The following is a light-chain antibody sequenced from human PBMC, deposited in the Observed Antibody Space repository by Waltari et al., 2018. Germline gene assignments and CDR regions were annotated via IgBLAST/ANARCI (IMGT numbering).Light chain of an antibody. V-gene: IGLV1-51*02. CDR3: GTWDSSLRSVV. J-gene: IGLJ2*01. CDR1: SSTIGNNY. Sequence: QSVLTQPPSVSAAPGQKVTISCPGSSSTIGNNYVSWYQQLPGTAPKLLIYESNKRPSGIPDRFSGSKSGTSATLGITGLQTGDEADYYCGTWDSSLRSVVFGGGTKLTVL. CDR2: ESN.